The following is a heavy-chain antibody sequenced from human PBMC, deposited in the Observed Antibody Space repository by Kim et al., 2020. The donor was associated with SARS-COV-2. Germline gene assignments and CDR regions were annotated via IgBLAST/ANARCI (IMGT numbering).Heavy chain of an antibody. Sequence: GGSLRLSCAASGFTFSSYGMHWVRQAPGKGLEWVAVIWYDGSNKYYADSVKGRFTISRDNSKNTLYLQMNSLRAEDTAVYYCARDRRIAVAGTCWFDPWGQGTLVTVSS. D-gene: IGHD6-19*01. V-gene: IGHV3-33*01. CDR3: ARDRRIAVAGTCWFDP. CDR1: GFTFSSYG. CDR2: IWYDGSNK. J-gene: IGHJ5*02.